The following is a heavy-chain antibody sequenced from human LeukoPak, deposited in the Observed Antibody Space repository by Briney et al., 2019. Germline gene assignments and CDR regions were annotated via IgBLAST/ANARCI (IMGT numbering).Heavy chain of an antibody. D-gene: IGHD4-17*01. Sequence: PSETLSLTCTVSGGSISSYYRSWIRQPPGKGLEWIGYIYYSGSTNYNPSLKSRVTISVDTSKNQFSLKLSSVTAADTAVYYCARENYGDYYYGMDVWGQGTTVTVSS. CDR3: ARENYGDYYYGMDV. V-gene: IGHV4-59*01. J-gene: IGHJ6*02. CDR2: IYYSGST. CDR1: GGSISSYY.